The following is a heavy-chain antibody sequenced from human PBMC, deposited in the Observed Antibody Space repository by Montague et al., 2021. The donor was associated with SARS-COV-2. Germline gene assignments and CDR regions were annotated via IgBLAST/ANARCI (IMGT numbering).Heavy chain of an antibody. CDR2: IYYTGSR. D-gene: IGHD3-22*01. J-gene: IGHJ4*02. Sequence: SETLSLTCTVSGASIRSSDHYWGWIRQPPGKGLEWIGSIYYTGSRYYTPSLTSRLTISVDTSRYQFSLELTSVTAEDTAIYYCARAGGFDNSGYVGRLRTYYFDYWGQGLLVTVSS. CDR1: GASIRSSDHY. CDR3: ARAGGFDNSGYVGRLRTYYFDY. V-gene: IGHV4-39*07.